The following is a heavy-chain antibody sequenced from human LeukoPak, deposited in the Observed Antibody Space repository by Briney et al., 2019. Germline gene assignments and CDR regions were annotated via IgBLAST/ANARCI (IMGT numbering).Heavy chain of an antibody. CDR3: AREGGSSGWNDAFDI. J-gene: IGHJ3*02. D-gene: IGHD6-19*01. Sequence: SETLSLTCTVAGGSISSYYWSWIRQPPGKGLEWIGYIYYSGSTKYNPSLKSRVTISVDTSKNQFSLKLSSVTAADTAVYYCAREGGSSGWNDAFDIWGQGTMVTVSS. V-gene: IGHV4-59*12. CDR1: GGSISSYY. CDR2: IYYSGST.